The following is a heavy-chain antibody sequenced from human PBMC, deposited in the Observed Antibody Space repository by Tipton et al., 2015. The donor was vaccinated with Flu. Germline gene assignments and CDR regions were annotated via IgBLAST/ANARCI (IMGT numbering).Heavy chain of an antibody. D-gene: IGHD3-9*01. CDR3: ARFPPKNYDISPDDGMDV. CDR1: GFTFSVYT. Sequence: SLRLSCAASGFTFSVYTMNWVRQAPGKGLEWVSSISSTSSYKYYADSVKGRFTISRDNAKNSLWLQMDSLRGDDTAVYYFARFPPKNYDISPDDGMDVWGQGTTVIVSS. V-gene: IGHV3-21*01. J-gene: IGHJ6*02. CDR2: ISSTSSYK.